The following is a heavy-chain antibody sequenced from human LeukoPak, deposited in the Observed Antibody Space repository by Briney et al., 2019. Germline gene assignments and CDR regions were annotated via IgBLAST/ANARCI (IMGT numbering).Heavy chain of an antibody. CDR1: GFTFSSYG. Sequence: GGSLRLSCAASGFTFSSYGMHWLRQAPGKGLEWVAVIWYDGSNKYYADSVKGRFTISRDNSKNTLYLQMNGLRAEDTAVYYCARDQVAGTSYYGMDVWGQGTTVTVSS. D-gene: IGHD6-19*01. CDR3: ARDQVAGTSYYGMDV. CDR2: IWYDGSNK. V-gene: IGHV3-33*01. J-gene: IGHJ6*02.